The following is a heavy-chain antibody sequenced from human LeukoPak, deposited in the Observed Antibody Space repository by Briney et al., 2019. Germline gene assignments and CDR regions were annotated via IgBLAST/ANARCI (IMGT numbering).Heavy chain of an antibody. V-gene: IGHV4-4*07. J-gene: IGHJ5*02. CDR2: IYTSGST. CDR3: ARSSGWYWFDP. D-gene: IGHD6-19*01. CDR1: GGSISSYY. Sequence: ASETLSLTCTVSGGSISSYYWSWIRQPAGKGLEWIGRIYTSGSTYYNPSLKSRVTMSADTSKNQFSLKLSSVTAADTAVYYCARSSGWYWFDPWGQGTLVTVSS.